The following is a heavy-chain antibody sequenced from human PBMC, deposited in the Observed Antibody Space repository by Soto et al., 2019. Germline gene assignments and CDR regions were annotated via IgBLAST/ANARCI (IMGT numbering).Heavy chain of an antibody. Sequence: QVQLVESGGGVVQPGRSLRLSCAASGFSFSDYAIHWVRQAPGKGLEWVAVILEDGYNNYYADSVKGRFTISRDNSKNTLYLQMDSLRAEDTAVYYCARAYVYGDDYWGQGTLVTVSS. V-gene: IGHV3-30-3*01. D-gene: IGHD4-17*01. J-gene: IGHJ4*02. CDR1: GFSFSDYA. CDR2: ILEDGYNN. CDR3: ARAYVYGDDY.